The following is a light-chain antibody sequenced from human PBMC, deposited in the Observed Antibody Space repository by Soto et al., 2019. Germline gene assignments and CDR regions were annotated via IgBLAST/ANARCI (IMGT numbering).Light chain of an antibody. CDR3: QQYNTWPPIT. V-gene: IGKV3-15*01. J-gene: IGKJ5*01. Sequence: IMITQSPATLSVSLGERATLSCRAGQTIYSNVAWYQQRPGQAPRLLIYGASTRANGLPARFSGSGSGTDFTLTLRSLQSEDFAVYYCQQYNTWPPITFGQGTRLEIK. CDR2: GAS. CDR1: QTIYSN.